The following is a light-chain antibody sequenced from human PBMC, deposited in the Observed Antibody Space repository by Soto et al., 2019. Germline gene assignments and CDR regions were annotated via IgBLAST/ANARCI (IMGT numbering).Light chain of an antibody. Sequence: NFMLTQPHSLSESPGKTVIISCTRSSGSIATNYVQWYQHRPGSAPIIVIYEDNQRPSGVPDRFSGSIDSSSNSASFTISGLKLEGKAAYYGNSFERTRVLFAGGTNSPS. V-gene: IGLV6-57*03. CDR3: NSFERTRVL. CDR1: SGSIATNY. CDR2: EDN. J-gene: IGLJ3*02.